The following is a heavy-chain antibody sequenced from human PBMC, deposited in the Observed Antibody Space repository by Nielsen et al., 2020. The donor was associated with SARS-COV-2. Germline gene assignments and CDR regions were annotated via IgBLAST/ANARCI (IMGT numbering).Heavy chain of an antibody. CDR1: GYSFTSYW. CDR2: IYPGDSDT. D-gene: IGHD3-10*01. V-gene: IGHV5-51*01. J-gene: IGHJ4*02. Sequence: GESLKISCKGSGYSFTSYWIGWVRQMPGKGLEWMGIIYPGDSDTRYSPSFQGQVTISADKSISTAYLQWSSLKASDTAMYYCARRHYYGSGSYYNPHFDYWGQGTLVTVSS. CDR3: ARRHYYGSGSYYNPHFDY.